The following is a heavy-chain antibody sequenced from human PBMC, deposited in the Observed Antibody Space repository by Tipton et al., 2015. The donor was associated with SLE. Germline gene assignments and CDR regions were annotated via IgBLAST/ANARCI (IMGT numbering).Heavy chain of an antibody. CDR3: VRDKWGEYYPSTGYFWSFDP. Sequence: TLSLTCTVSGGSLHNHFCSLTRQSAGKGLEWIGRVSPSGGTNYNPSLKSRVTMSVDTSKNQFSLNLSSLTAADTAVYYCVRDKWGEYYPSTGYFWSFDPWGQGILVTVSS. J-gene: IGHJ5*02. D-gene: IGHD3-9*01. V-gene: IGHV4-4*07. CDR1: GGSLHNHF. CDR2: VSPSGGT.